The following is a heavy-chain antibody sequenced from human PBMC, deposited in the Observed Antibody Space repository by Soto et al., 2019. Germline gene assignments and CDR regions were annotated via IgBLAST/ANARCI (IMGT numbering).Heavy chain of an antibody. CDR3: ATDTFCSGGGCSSQYLYAMDV. CDR1: GYTLTQLS. Sequence: ASVKVSCKVSGYTLTQLSMHWVRQAPGKGLEWMGGFDREDGETIYAQMFQGRVTMTEDTSTDTAYMELSSLRSEDTAFYFCATDTFCSGGGCSSQYLYAMDVWGQGTMITVSS. CDR2: FDREDGET. D-gene: IGHD2-15*01. J-gene: IGHJ6*02. V-gene: IGHV1-24*01.